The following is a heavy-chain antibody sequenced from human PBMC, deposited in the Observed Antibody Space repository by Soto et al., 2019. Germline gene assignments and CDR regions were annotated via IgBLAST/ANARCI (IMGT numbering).Heavy chain of an antibody. CDR3: ARLNRYCVGTSCPGYYGMHV. CDR1: GGSVSSNSYS. Sequence: QLQLQESGPGLVKPAETLSLTCTVSGGSVSSNSYSWGWIRQSPGKGLEWIATIYSAENNYYHPRPLSRVNISGDKCMNEYYQRLSSVTSADTAVYYCARLNRYCVGTSCPGYYGMHVWGQGNTVTDSS. D-gene: IGHD2-21*01. J-gene: IGHJ6*02. V-gene: IGHV4-39*01. CDR2: IYSAENN.